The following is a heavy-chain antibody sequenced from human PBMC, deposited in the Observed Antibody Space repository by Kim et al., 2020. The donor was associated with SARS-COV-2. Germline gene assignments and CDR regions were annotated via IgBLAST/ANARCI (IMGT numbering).Heavy chain of an antibody. CDR3: ARDRQPYY. J-gene: IGHJ4*01. D-gene: IGHD1-1*01. V-gene: IGHV4-34*01. Sequence: SETLSLTCAVYGWSFSGYYWSWIRQPPGKGLEWIGEINHSGSTNYNPSLKSRVIISIDTSKNQFFLQLSSVTAADAAVDYCARDRQPYYWGHGTLVTVSS. CDR1: GWSFSGYY. CDR2: INHSGST.